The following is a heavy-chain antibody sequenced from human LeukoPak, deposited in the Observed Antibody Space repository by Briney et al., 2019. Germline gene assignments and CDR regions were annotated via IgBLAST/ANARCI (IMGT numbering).Heavy chain of an antibody. CDR2: ISGSGGST. D-gene: IGHD6-19*01. V-gene: IGHV3-23*01. Sequence: GGSLRLSCSASGFTFSSYAMHWVRQAPGKGLEWVSAISGSGGSTYYADSVKGRFTISRDNSKNTLYLQMNSLRAEDTAVYYCAKALSSGWLYYFDYWGQGTLVTVSS. CDR3: AKALSSGWLYYFDY. J-gene: IGHJ4*02. CDR1: GFTFSSYA.